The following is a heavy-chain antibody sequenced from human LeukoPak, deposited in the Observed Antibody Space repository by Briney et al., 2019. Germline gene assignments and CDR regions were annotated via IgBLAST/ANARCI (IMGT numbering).Heavy chain of an antibody. CDR1: GFTFNIYA. J-gene: IGHJ4*02. CDR3: PKDRPNYYETNGNYYRRDGDY. Sequence: PGGSLRLSCAASGFTFNIYAMSWVRQAPGKGLEWVSSISSKGDYTFYAGLVKGRFTISRANSRNTLHLQMNSLTADDTAIYYSPKDRPNYYETNGNYYRRDGDYWGQGTLVTVSS. CDR2: ISSKGDYT. V-gene: IGHV3-23*01. D-gene: IGHD3-16*01.